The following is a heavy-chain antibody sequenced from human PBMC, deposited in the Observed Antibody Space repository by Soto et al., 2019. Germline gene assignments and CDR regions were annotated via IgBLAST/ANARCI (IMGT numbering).Heavy chain of an antibody. CDR2: IKSKSDGGTT. V-gene: IGHV3-15*07. Sequence: EVQLVESGGGLVKPGGSLRLSCGASGFTFTNAWMNWVRQAPGKGLEGVGRIKSKSDGGTTDYAAPVKGRFTISRDDSKNSLYLQMNSLKTEDTAVYYCTTDSPLDFWGQGNLVTVSS. CDR3: TTDSPLDF. CDR1: GFTFTNAW. J-gene: IGHJ4*02.